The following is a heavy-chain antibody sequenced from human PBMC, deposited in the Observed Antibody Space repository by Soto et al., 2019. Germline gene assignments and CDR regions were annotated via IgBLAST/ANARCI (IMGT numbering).Heavy chain of an antibody. D-gene: IGHD1-7*01. CDR3: ASSWNYVSSYFPRNWFDP. J-gene: IGHJ5*01. Sequence: QLQLQESGPGLVKPSETLSLTCTVSGGSISSSSYYWGWIRQPPGKGLEWIGSIYYSGSTYYNPSLKSRVSISVNTSKNQFSLRLSSVTAADAAVYYCASSWNYVSSYFPRNWFDPWGQGTLVTVSS. V-gene: IGHV4-39*01. CDR1: GGSISSSSYY. CDR2: IYYSGST.